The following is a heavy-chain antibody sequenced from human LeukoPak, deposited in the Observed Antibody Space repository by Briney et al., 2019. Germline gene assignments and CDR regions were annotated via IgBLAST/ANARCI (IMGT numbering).Heavy chain of an antibody. D-gene: IGHD4-17*01. J-gene: IGHJ6*03. CDR3: ARAEGYGDYYYMDV. Sequence: PSETLSLTCTVSGGSISSYYWSWIRQPAGKGLEWIGRIYTSGSTNYNPSLKSRVTMSVDTSENQFSLKLSSVTAADTAVYYCARAEGYGDYYYMDVWGKGTTVTVSS. CDR1: GGSISSYY. CDR2: IYTSGST. V-gene: IGHV4-4*07.